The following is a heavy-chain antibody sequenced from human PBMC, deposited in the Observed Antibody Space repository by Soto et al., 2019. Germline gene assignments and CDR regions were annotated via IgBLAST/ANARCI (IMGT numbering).Heavy chain of an antibody. V-gene: IGHV1-3*01. Sequence: ASVKVSFKASGYTFSTYAMHWVRQAPGQRLEWMGWINAGHGNTKYSQKFQGRVTIARDTSANTVYMELSSLRSEDTAVYYCAVQRSDYHKYFDYWGQGTLVTSPQ. CDR1: GYTFSTYA. CDR2: INAGHGNT. J-gene: IGHJ4*02. D-gene: IGHD4-17*01. CDR3: AVQRSDYHKYFDY.